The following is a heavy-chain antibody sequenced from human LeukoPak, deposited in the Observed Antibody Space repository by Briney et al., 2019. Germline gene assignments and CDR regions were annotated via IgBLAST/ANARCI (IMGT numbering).Heavy chain of an antibody. CDR3: ARGYCSSTSCYIPIDY. J-gene: IGHJ4*02. CDR2: IYYSGST. CDR1: GGSISSYY. V-gene: IGHV4-59*01. Sequence: SETLSFTCTVSGGSISSYYWSWIRQPPGKGLEWIGYIYYSGSTNYNPSLKSRVTISVDTSKNQFSLKLSSVTAADTAVYYCARGYCSSTSCYIPIDYWGQGTLVTVSS. D-gene: IGHD2-2*02.